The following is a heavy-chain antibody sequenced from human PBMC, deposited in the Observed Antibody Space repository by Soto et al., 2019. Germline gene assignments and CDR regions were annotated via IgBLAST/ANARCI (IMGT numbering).Heavy chain of an antibody. J-gene: IGHJ4*02. D-gene: IGHD2-15*01. V-gene: IGHV4-31*03. CDR3: ARRYGGKLDY. CDR1: GGYISSGGYY. CDR2: IYYSGST. Sequence: SETLSLTCTVSGGYISSGGYYWSWIRQHPGKGLEWIGYIYYSGSTYYNPSLKSRVTISVDTSKNQFSLKLSSVTAADTAVYYCARRYGGKLDYWGQGTLVTVSS.